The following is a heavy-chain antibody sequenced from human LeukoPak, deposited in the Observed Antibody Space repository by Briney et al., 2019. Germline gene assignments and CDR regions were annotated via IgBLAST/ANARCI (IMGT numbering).Heavy chain of an antibody. J-gene: IGHJ2*01. CDR3: ARGSGSGNWFFVL. Sequence: SEPLTLTCTVSGRPISSHHWSWIPQPPGKGLEGIGYIYYDGSTNYNPSLKSRVSISVDTSKNQLSLKLSSVTAADTAVYYCARGSGSGNWFFVLWGRGTLVTVSS. D-gene: IGHD2-15*01. CDR1: GRPISSHH. CDR2: IYYDGST. V-gene: IGHV4-59*11.